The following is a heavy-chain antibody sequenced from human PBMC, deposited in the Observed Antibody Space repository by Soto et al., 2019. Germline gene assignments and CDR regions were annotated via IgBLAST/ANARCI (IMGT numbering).Heavy chain of an antibody. J-gene: IGHJ4*02. CDR2: ISGSGGST. D-gene: IGHD3-16*01. CDR3: AKDLGFGQKLYYFDY. V-gene: IGHV3-23*01. Sequence: SGGSLRLSCAASGFTFSSYAMSWVRQAPGKGLEWVSAISGSGGSTYYADSVKGRFTISRDNSKNTLYLQMNSLRAEDTAVYYCAKDLGFGQKLYYFDYWGQGTLVTVSS. CDR1: GFTFSSYA.